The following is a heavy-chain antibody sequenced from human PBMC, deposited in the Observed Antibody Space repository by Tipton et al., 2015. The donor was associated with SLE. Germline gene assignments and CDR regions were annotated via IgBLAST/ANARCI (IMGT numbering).Heavy chain of an antibody. V-gene: IGHV4-34*01. CDR1: GGSFSGYY. J-gene: IGHJ4*02. CDR3: ARGGKQQLENYFDY. CDR2: INHSGST. D-gene: IGHD6-13*01. Sequence: TLSLTCAVYGGSFSGYYWSWIRQPPGKGLEWIGEINHSGSTNYNPSLKSRVTISVDTSKNQFSLKLSSVTAADTAVYYCARGGKQQLENYFDYWGQGTLVTVSS.